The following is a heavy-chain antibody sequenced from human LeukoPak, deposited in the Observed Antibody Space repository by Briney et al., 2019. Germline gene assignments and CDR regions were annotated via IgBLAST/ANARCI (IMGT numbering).Heavy chain of an antibody. V-gene: IGHV3-7*03. CDR1: GFTFSSYW. D-gene: IGHD3-3*01. J-gene: IGHJ4*02. CDR3: ARTYYDFWSGYSVNPLDY. Sequence: PGGSLRLSCAASGFTFSSYWMSWVRQAPGKGLEWVANIKQDGSEKYYVDSVKGRFTISRDNAKNSPYLQMNSLRAEDTAVYYCARTYYDFWSGYSVNPLDYWGQGTLVTVSS. CDR2: IKQDGSEK.